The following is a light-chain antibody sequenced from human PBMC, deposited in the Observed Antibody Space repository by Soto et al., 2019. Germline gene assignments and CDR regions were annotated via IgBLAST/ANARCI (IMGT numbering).Light chain of an antibody. CDR1: QTVSSSY. CDR3: QQYGPSPMYT. Sequence: EIVLTQSPGTLSLSPGERATLSCRASQTVSSSYLAWYQQKPGQAPRLLIYGASTRATGIPGRCSGSACGTDFTLPISRLEPEDFAVYYCQQYGPSPMYTFGQGTNLEIK. CDR2: GAS. V-gene: IGKV3-20*01. J-gene: IGKJ2*01.